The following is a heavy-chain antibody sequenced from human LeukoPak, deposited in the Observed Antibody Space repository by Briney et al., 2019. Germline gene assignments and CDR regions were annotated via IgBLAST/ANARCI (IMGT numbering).Heavy chain of an antibody. CDR1: GFTFSSYA. CDR2: ISGSGGCT. Sequence: GGSLRLSCAASGFTFSSYAMSWVRQAPGKGLEWVSAISGSGGCTYYADSVKGRFTISRDNSKNTLYLQMNSLRAEDTAVYYCAKVPYYDSSGLFDYWGQGTLVTVSS. V-gene: IGHV3-23*01. J-gene: IGHJ4*02. CDR3: AKVPYYDSSGLFDY. D-gene: IGHD3-22*01.